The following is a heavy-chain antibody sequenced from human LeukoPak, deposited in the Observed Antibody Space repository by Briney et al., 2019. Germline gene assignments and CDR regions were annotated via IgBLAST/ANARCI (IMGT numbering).Heavy chain of an antibody. CDR3: ARDHCSGGSCYYYYYYMDV. CDR1: GFIFSRYE. Sequence: GGSLRLSCTGSGFIFSRYEMNWVRQAPGKGLEWVSSISSSSSYIYYADSVKGRFTISRDNAKNSLYLQMNSLRAEDTAVYYCARDHCSGGSCYYYYYYMDVWGKGTTVTVSS. J-gene: IGHJ6*03. V-gene: IGHV3-21*01. CDR2: ISSSSSYI. D-gene: IGHD2-15*01.